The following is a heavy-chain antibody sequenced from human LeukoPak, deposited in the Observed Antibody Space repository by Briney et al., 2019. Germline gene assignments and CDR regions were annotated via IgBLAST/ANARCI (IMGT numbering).Heavy chain of an antibody. Sequence: KPGESLKISCKGSGYSFTNYWIGWVRQMPGKGLEWMGRIIPIADVAQYAQKFQGRVAITADTSTSTAFMALSRLGSEDTAVYYCASEREDGIDTKIRGVVPMDVWGQGTTVTVSS. D-gene: IGHD3-10*01. CDR2: IIPIADVA. CDR3: ASEREDGIDTKIRGVVPMDV. V-gene: IGHV1-69*04. J-gene: IGHJ6*02. CDR1: GYSFTNYW.